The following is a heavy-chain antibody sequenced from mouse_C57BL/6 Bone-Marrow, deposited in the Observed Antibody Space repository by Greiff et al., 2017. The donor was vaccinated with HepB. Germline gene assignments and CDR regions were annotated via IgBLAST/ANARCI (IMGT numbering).Heavy chain of an antibody. D-gene: IGHD4-1*01. J-gene: IGHJ3*01. Sequence: QVQLQQSGAELARPGASVKLSCKASGYTFTSYGISGVKQRTGQGLEWIGEIYPRSGNTYYNEKFKGKATLTADKSSSTSYMELRSLTSEGSAVYFCARGGLTGTAYWGQGTLVTVSA. V-gene: IGHV1-81*01. CDR1: GYTFTSYG. CDR3: ARGGLTGTAY. CDR2: IYPRSGNT.